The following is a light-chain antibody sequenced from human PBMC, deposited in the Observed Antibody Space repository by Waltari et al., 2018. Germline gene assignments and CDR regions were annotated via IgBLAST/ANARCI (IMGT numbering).Light chain of an antibody. V-gene: IGLV1-47*01. CDR2: RNN. CDR3: AAWDDSLREV. J-gene: IGLJ1*01. Sequence: WYQQLPGTAPKLLIDRNNQRPSGVPDRFSGSKSGTSASLAISGLRSEDEGDYYCAAWDDSLREVFGTGTKVTVL.